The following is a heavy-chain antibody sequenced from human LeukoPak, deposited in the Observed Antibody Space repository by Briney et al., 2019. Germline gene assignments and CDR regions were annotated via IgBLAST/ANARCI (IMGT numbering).Heavy chain of an antibody. CDR1: GFTVSSNY. CDR2: IYSGGST. CDR3: AKDARSGIVGATYDY. Sequence: GGSLRLSCAASGFTVSSNYMSWVRQAPGKGLEWVSVIYSGGSTYYADSVKGRFTISRDNSKNTLYLQMNSLRAEDTAVYYCAKDARSGIVGATYDYWGQGTLVTVSS. D-gene: IGHD1-26*01. J-gene: IGHJ4*02. V-gene: IGHV3-66*01.